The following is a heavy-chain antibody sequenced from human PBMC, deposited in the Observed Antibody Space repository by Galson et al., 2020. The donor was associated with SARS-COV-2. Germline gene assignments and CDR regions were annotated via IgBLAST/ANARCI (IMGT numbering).Heavy chain of an antibody. CDR1: GFTFSSYS. D-gene: IGHD3-10*01. J-gene: IGHJ4*02. CDR2: ISSSSSTI. Sequence: GGSLRLSCAASGFTFSSYSMNWVRQAPGKGLEWVSYISSSSSTIYYADSVKGRFTISRDNAKNSLYLQMNSLRDEDTAVYYCARLAESYYGSGSYSPDWGQGTLVTVSS. CDR3: ARLAESYYGSGSYSPD. V-gene: IGHV3-48*02.